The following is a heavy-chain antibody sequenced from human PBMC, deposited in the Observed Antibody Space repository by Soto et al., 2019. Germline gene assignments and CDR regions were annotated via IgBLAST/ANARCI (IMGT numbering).Heavy chain of an antibody. Sequence: EVQLVESGGGLVQPGGSLRLSCAASGFTFSNHWMHWVRQVPGKGLVWVSRINGDGTSINYADSVKGRFTISRDNAKNTLSLQMNSLRAVDTAVYYCARDPGDITGWFHFDSWGQGTLVIVSS. CDR3: ARDPGDITGWFHFDS. CDR2: INGDGTSI. CDR1: GFTFSNHW. V-gene: IGHV3-74*01. J-gene: IGHJ4*02. D-gene: IGHD6-19*01.